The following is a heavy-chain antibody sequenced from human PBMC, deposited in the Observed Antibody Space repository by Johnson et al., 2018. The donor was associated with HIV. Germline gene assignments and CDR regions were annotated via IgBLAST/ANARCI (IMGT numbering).Heavy chain of an antibody. D-gene: IGHD1-1*01. V-gene: IGHV3-30*04. J-gene: IGHJ3*02. CDR1: GFTFSSYA. Sequence: QVQLVESGGGVVQPGRSLRLSCAASGFTFSSYAMHWVRQAPGKGLEWVAVISYDGSNKYYADSVKGRFPISRDNSKNTLYLQMNSLRAEDTAVYYCATDHAEGCGPRTSARPCNAFDIWGQGTMVTVSS. CDR3: ATDHAEGCGPRTSARPCNAFDI. CDR2: ISYDGSNK.